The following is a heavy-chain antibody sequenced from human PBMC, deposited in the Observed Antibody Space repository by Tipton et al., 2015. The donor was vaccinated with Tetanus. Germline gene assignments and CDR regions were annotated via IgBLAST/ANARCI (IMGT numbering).Heavy chain of an antibody. Sequence: LRLSCIVSGGSMRSYYWSWIRQPPGKGLEWIGYIYYSRSTNYNSSLKSRVTISVDTSKNQFSLKLSSVTAADTAVYYCARGYNGYDILTAYPHYFDSWGQGTLVTVSS. CDR3: ARGYNGYDILTAYPHYFDS. J-gene: IGHJ4*02. CDR1: GGSMRSYY. V-gene: IGHV4-59*01. CDR2: IYYSRST. D-gene: IGHD3-9*01.